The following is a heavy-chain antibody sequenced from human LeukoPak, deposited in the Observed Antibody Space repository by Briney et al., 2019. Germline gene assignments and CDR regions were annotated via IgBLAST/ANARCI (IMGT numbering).Heavy chain of an antibody. CDR2: ISSSSSYI. Sequence: GGSLRLSCAASGFTFSSYSMNWVRQAPGKGLEWVSSISSSSSYIYYADSVKGRFTISRDNAKNSLYLQMNSLRAEDTAVYYCARGQQLVSDWGNWGQGTLVTVSS. CDR3: ARGQQLVSDWGN. CDR1: GFTFSSYS. J-gene: IGHJ4*02. D-gene: IGHD6-13*01. V-gene: IGHV3-21*01.